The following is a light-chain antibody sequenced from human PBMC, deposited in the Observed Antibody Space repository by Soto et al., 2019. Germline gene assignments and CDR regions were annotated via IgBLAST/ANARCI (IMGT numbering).Light chain of an antibody. J-gene: IGKJ1*01. CDR2: GAS. CDR1: QRVTSSY. CDR3: QYYGASPRA. V-gene: IGKV3-20*01. Sequence: EIVLTQSPGTLSSSPGERATLSCRASQRVTSSYLAWYQQKPGQAPRLLIYGASTRATGIPDRFGGSGSGTDFTLTISRLDPDDFAVYYCQYYGASPRAFGQGTKIDIK.